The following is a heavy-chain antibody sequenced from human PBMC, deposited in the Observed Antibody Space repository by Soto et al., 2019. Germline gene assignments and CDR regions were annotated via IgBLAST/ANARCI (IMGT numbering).Heavy chain of an antibody. Sequence: QVQLVESGGGMVKPGGSLRLSCAASGFTFSDYYMSWIRQAPGKGLEWISYISKSGSTIYYADSVKGRFTISRDNAKNSLYLQMNSLRAEDTAVYYCARDDLSDSSGYNFSFDHWGQGTLVTVSS. CDR1: GFTFSDYY. CDR3: ARDDLSDSSGYNFSFDH. CDR2: ISKSGSTI. J-gene: IGHJ4*02. V-gene: IGHV3-11*01. D-gene: IGHD3-22*01.